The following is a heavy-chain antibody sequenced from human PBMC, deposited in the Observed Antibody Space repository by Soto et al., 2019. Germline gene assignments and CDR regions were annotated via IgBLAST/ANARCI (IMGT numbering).Heavy chain of an antibody. V-gene: IGHV1-18*01. D-gene: IGHD2-2*01. CDR1: GYTFTSYG. Sequence: ASVKVSCKASGYTFTSYGISWVRQAPGQGLEWMGWISAYNGNTNYAQKLQGRVTMTTDTSTSTAYMELRSLRSDDTAVYYCARVFCSSTSCYSSDPWGQGTLVTVSS. CDR2: ISAYNGNT. J-gene: IGHJ5*02. CDR3: ARVFCSSTSCYSSDP.